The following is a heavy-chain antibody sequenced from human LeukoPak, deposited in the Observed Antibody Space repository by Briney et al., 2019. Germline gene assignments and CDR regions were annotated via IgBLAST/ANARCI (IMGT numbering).Heavy chain of an antibody. CDR1: GGSFSGYY. J-gene: IGHJ1*01. CDR2: INHSGGT. CDR3: ARLSLPQYYYDSSGYYGNFQH. Sequence: SETLSLTCAVYGGSFSGYYWSWIRQPPGKGLEWIGEINHSGGTYYNPSLKSRVTMSVDTSKNQFSLKLSSVTAADTAVYYCARLSLPQYYYDSSGYYGNFQHWGQGTLVTVSS. D-gene: IGHD3-22*01. V-gene: IGHV4-34*01.